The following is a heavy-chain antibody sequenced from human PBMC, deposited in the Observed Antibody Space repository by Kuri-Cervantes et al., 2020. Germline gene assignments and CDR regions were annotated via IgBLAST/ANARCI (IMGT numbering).Heavy chain of an antibody. D-gene: IGHD3-9*01. Sequence: SVKVSCKASGGTFSSYAISWVRQAPGQGLEWMGGIIPIFGTANYAQNFQGRVTMAEDTSTDTDYMVLSSLSSEDAAVYYCATSGQVYYEILNAWGQGTLVTVSS. CDR1: GGTFSSYA. J-gene: IGHJ4*02. CDR3: ATSGQVYYEILNA. V-gene: IGHV1-69*06. CDR2: IIPIFGTA.